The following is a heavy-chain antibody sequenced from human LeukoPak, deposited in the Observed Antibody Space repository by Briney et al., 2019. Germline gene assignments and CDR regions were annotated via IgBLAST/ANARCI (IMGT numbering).Heavy chain of an antibody. CDR1: GGSISSGSYY. Sequence: PSETLSLTCTVSGGSISSGSYYWSWIRQPAGKGLEWIGRIYTSGSTNYNPSLKSRVTISVDTSKNQFSLKLSSVTAADTAVYYCARERTKNYYYYMDVWGKGTTVTVSS. CDR3: ARERTKNYYYYMDV. V-gene: IGHV4-61*02. CDR2: IYTSGST. D-gene: IGHD1-7*01. J-gene: IGHJ6*03.